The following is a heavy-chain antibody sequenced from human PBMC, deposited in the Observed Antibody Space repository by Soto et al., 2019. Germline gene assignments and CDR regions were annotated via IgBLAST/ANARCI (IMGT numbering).Heavy chain of an antibody. CDR3: ARHTPAISISDH. J-gene: IGHJ4*02. CDR1: GGAISCSSYY. Sequence: SSDTLDRTCTVSGGAISCSSYYWGSFRQPPGKGLEWIGSIYYSGSTYYNPSLKSRVTISVDTSKNQFSLKLSSVTAADTAVYYCARHTPAISISDHWGQGTLVTVS. CDR2: IYYSGST. D-gene: IGHD2-15*01. V-gene: IGHV4-39*01.